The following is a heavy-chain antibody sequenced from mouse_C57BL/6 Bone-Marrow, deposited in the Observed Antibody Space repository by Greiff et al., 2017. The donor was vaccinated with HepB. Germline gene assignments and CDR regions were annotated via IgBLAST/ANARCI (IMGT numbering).Heavy chain of an antibody. J-gene: IGHJ2*01. CDR3: GRHATPLLLRPPLGFDY. V-gene: IGHV1-62-2*01. CDR1: GYTFTEYT. D-gene: IGHD1-1*01. CDR2: FYPGSGSI. Sequence: VQLQQSGAELVKPGASVKLSCKASGYTFTEYTIHWVKQRSGQGLEWIGWFYPGSGSIKYNEKFKDKATLTADKSSSTVYMELSRLTSEDSAVYFCGRHATPLLLRPPLGFDYWGQGTTLTVSS.